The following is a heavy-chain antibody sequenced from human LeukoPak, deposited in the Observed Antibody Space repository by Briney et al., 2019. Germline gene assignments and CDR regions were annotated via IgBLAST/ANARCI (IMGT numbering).Heavy chain of an antibody. CDR1: GYTFTSYD. D-gene: IGHD5-24*01. CDR2: MNPNSGNT. V-gene: IGHV1-8*01. CDR3: ARASRRGWLQLYYFDY. J-gene: IGHJ4*02. Sequence: GASVKVSCKASGYTFTSYDINWVRQATGQGLEWIGWMNPNSGNTGYAQKFQGRVTMTRNTSISTAYMELSSLRSEDTAVYYCARASRRGWLQLYYFDYWGQGTLVTVSS.